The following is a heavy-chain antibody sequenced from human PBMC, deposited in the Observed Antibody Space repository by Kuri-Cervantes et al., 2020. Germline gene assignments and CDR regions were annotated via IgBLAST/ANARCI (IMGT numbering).Heavy chain of an antibody. CDR2: IYTSGST. J-gene: IGHJ4*02. D-gene: IGHD1-14*01. Sequence: GSLRLSCTVSGGSISSYYWSWIRQPAGKGLEWIGRIYTSGSTNYNPSLKSRVTMSVDTSKNQFSLKLSSVTAADTAVYYCARVNQGGFDYWGQGTLVTVSS. CDR1: GGSISSYY. CDR3: ARVNQGGFDY. V-gene: IGHV4-4*07.